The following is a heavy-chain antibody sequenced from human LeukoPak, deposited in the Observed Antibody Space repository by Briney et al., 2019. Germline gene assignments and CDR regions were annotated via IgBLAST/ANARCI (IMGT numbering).Heavy chain of an antibody. CDR2: SYAAGGT. J-gene: IGHJ4*02. CDR1: GXTFSSTY. Sequence: GGSLRLSCAASGXTFSSTYVSWVRQAPGKGLEWVSVSYAAGGTDYADSVKGRFTISRDNSKSTLYLQMSSLRAEDTAIYYCAKDPWNWGQGTLVTVSS. V-gene: IGHV3-53*01. CDR3: AKDPWN. D-gene: IGHD3-3*01.